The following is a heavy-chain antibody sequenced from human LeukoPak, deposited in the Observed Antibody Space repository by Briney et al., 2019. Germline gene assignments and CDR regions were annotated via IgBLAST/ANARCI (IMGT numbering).Heavy chain of an antibody. CDR2: ISGSGGST. J-gene: IGHJ6*03. V-gene: IGHV3-23*01. CDR3: AKSPPPAYPYYYYMDV. CDR1: GFTFSSYA. D-gene: IGHD2-2*02. Sequence: PGGSLGLSCAASGFTFSSYAMSWVRQAPGKGLEWVSAISGSGGSTYYADSVKGRFTISRDSSTNTLYLQMSSLRAEDTAVYYCAKSPPPAYPYYYYMDVWGKGTTVTVSS.